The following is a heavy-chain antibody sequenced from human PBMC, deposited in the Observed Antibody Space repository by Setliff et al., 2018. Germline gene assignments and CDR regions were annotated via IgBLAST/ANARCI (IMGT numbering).Heavy chain of an antibody. CDR3: ARINFYVSSGYYYAPDF. V-gene: IGHV4-59*01. CDR2: IYYSGST. Sequence: PLETLSLTCTVSGDSISSYYWSWIRQPPGKGLEWIGYIYYSGSTNYNPSLKSRVTMSVATFENHFSLKLNSLTAADTAVYYCARINFYVSSGYYYAPDFWGQGTLVTVSS. J-gene: IGHJ4*02. D-gene: IGHD3-22*01. CDR1: GDSISSYY.